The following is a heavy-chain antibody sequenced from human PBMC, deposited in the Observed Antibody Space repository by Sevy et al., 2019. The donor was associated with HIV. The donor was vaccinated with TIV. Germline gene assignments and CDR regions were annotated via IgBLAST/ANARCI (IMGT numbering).Heavy chain of an antibody. CDR2: ISSSSSYT. CDR3: AREGHYDSSGYYPGRPREVYYFDY. Sequence: GGSLRLSCAASGFTFSDYYMSWIRQAPGKGLEWVSYISSSSSYTNYADSVKGRFTISRDNAKNSLYLQMNSLRAEDTAVYYCAREGHYDSSGYYPGRPREVYYFDYWGQGTLVIVSS. J-gene: IGHJ4*02. CDR1: GFTFSDYY. V-gene: IGHV3-11*06. D-gene: IGHD3-22*01.